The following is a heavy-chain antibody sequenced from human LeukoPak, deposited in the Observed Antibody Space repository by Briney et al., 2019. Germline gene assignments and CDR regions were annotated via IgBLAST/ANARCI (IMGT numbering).Heavy chain of an antibody. CDR2: ISGSGGST. CDR1: GFTFSSYA. V-gene: IGHV3-23*01. J-gene: IGHJ4*02. Sequence: GGSLRLSCAASGFTFSSYAMSWARQAPGKGLEWVSAISGSGGSTYYADSVKGRFTISRDNSKNTLYLQMNSLRAEDTAVYYCANQNLEYDFWSGYSYYFDYWGQGTLVTVSS. CDR3: ANQNLEYDFWSGYSYYFDY. D-gene: IGHD3-3*01.